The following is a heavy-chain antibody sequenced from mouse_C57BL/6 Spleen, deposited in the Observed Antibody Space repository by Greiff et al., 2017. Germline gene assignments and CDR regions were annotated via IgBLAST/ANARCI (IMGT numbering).Heavy chain of an antibody. Sequence: QVQLKESGAELVKPGASVKLSCKASGYTFTSYWMHWVKQRPGQGLEWIGMIHPNSGSTNYNEKFKSKATLTVDKSSSTAYMQLSSLTSEDSAVYYCAPHYDFYAMDYWGQGTSVTVSS. CDR1: GYTFTSYW. V-gene: IGHV1-64*01. J-gene: IGHJ4*01. CDR3: APHYDFYAMDY. CDR2: IHPNSGST. D-gene: IGHD2-4*01.